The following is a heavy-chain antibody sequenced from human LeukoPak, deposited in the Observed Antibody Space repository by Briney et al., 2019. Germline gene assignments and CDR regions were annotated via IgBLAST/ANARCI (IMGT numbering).Heavy chain of an antibody. J-gene: IGHJ5*02. CDR3: ARDVGSCYGSGCWFDP. CDR2: MYYSGST. D-gene: IGHD2-2*01. V-gene: IGHV4-39*02. Sequence: PSETLSLTCTVSGGSISSSTYYWGWIRQPPGKGLEWIGSMYYSGSTHYNPSLKSRVTISVDTSKNQFSLKLNSVTAADTAVYYCARDVGSCYGSGCWFDPWGQGTLVTVSS. CDR1: GGSISSSTYY.